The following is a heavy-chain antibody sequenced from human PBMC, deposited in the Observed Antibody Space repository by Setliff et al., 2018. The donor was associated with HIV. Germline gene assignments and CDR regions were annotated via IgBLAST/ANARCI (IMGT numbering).Heavy chain of an antibody. Sequence: RASVKVSCKASGGTFSSYAISWVRQAPGQGLEWMGGIIPILGIANYAQKFQGRVTITADESTSTAYMELSSLRSEDTAVYYCARARQVARIWFGELLRISWFDPWGQGTLVTVS. CDR1: GGTFSSYA. CDR3: ARARQVARIWFGELLRISWFDP. CDR2: IIPILGIA. V-gene: IGHV1-69*10. D-gene: IGHD3-10*01. J-gene: IGHJ5*02.